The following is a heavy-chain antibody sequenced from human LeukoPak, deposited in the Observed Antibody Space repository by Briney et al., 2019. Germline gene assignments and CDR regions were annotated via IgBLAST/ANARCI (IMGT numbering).Heavy chain of an antibody. CDR3: ARVGYYYDSSGYGYYHYMDV. D-gene: IGHD3-22*01. CDR2: ISSSGGYT. CDR1: GFILSTYV. V-gene: IGHV3-23*01. J-gene: IGHJ6*03. Sequence: PGGSLRLSCAASGFILSTYVMSWVRQAPGKGLEWVSTISSSGGYTYFADSVKGRFTISRDNSKNTLYLQMNSLRAEDTALYYCARVGYYYDSSGYGYYHYMDVWGKGTTVTVSS.